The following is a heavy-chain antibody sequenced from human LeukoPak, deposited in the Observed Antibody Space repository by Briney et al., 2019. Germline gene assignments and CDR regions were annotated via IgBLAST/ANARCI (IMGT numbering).Heavy chain of an antibody. CDR1: GFTFSSYA. J-gene: IGHJ4*02. CDR2: ISYDGGDK. CDR3: ARAPSEWAYYFDY. Sequence: PGGSLRLFCAASGFTFSSYAMHWVRQAPGKGLEWVADISYDGGDKYYADSVKGRFTISRDNSMNTLYLQMNSLRADDTAIYYCARAPSEWAYYFDYWGQGTLVTVSS. D-gene: IGHD3-3*01. V-gene: IGHV3-30*04.